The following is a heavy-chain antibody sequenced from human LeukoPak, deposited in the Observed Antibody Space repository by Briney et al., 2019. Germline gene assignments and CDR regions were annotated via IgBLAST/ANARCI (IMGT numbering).Heavy chain of an antibody. CDR3: AKRDRTCGGDCYIEN. CDR1: GFTVSNNY. Sequence: GGSLRLSCAASGFTVSNNYMSWVRQPPGTGLEWVSIIYSGGSTYYADSVKGRFTISRDNSKNMLYLQMNSLRAEDTAVYYCAKRDRTCGGDCYIENWGQGTLVTVSS. CDR2: IYSGGST. V-gene: IGHV3-53*01. D-gene: IGHD2-21*01. J-gene: IGHJ4*02.